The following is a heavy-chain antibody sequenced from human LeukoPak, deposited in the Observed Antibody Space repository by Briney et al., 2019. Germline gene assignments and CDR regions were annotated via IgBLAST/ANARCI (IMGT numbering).Heavy chain of an antibody. CDR1: GGSISSYY. Sequence: SETLSLTCTVSGGSISSYYWSWIRQPVGKGLEWIGRIYTSGSTNYNPSLKSRVTMSVDTSKNQFSLKLSSVTAADTAVYYCATGYSSGWLDYWGQGTLVTVSS. D-gene: IGHD6-19*01. V-gene: IGHV4-4*07. CDR2: IYTSGST. CDR3: ATGYSSGWLDY. J-gene: IGHJ4*02.